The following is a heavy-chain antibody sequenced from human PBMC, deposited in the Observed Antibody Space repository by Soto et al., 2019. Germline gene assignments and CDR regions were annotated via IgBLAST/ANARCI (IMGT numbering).Heavy chain of an antibody. J-gene: IGHJ3*02. D-gene: IGHD6-19*01. Sequence: PRLACAATGFTFDDYSMHCVRQAPGKGLEWVSGISFNSVSIGYADSVKGRFTISRDNAKNSLYLQMNSLRAEDTALYYCAKEDYRSGSLGGPAAFDXWGQVTMVTVS. V-gene: IGHV3-9*01. CDR3: AKEDYRSGSLGGPAAFDX. CDR2: ISFNSVSI. CDR1: GFTFDDYS.